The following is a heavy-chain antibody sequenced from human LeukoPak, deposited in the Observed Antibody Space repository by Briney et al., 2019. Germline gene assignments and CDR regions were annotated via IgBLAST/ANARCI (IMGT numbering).Heavy chain of an antibody. V-gene: IGHV3-21*01. CDR3: ARYLRWDHNLDY. Sequence: GGSLRLSCGASGFTFSSYWTHWVRQAPGKGLEWVSSISSRSTYIYHADSVKGRFTISRDNAKNSLYLQMNSLRAEDTAVYYCARYLRWDHNLDYWGQGTLVTVSS. J-gene: IGHJ4*02. CDR1: GFTFSSYW. CDR2: ISSRSTYI. D-gene: IGHD4-23*01.